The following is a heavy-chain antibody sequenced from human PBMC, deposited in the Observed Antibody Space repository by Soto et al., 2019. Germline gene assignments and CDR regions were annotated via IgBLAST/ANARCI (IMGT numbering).Heavy chain of an antibody. Sequence: PXGALTLSSAASGLTFSSYYRHWVRQATGKGLEWVSAIGTAGDTYYPGSVKGRFTISRENAKNSLYLQMNSLRAGDTAVYYCARGSAALWYHGWPDYWGQGTLVTV. J-gene: IGHJ4*02. CDR3: ARGSAALWYHGWPDY. V-gene: IGHV3-13*01. CDR1: GLTFSSYY. D-gene: IGHD5-18*01. CDR2: IGTAGDT.